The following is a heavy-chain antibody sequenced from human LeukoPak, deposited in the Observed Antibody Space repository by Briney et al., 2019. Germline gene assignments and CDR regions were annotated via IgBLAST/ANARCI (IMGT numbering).Heavy chain of an antibody. J-gene: IGHJ5*02. CDR3: AGAGSWYWFDP. CDR2: IYYSGST. V-gene: IGHV4-59*01. Sequence: PSETLSLTCTVSGGSISSYYWSWIRQPPGKGLEWIGYIYYSGSTNYNPSLKSRVTISVDTSKNQFSLKLSSVTAADTAVYYCAGAGSWYWFDPWGQGTLVTVSS. CDR1: GGSISSYY. D-gene: IGHD6-13*01.